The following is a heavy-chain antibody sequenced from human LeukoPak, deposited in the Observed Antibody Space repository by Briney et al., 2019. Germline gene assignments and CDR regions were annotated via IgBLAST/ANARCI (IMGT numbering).Heavy chain of an antibody. CDR1: GGSFSGYY. Sequence: KPSETLSLTCAVYGGSFSGYYWSWIRQPPGKGLEWIGEINHSGSTNYNPSLKSRVTISVDTSKNQFSLKLSSVTAADTAVYYCARRRGPVAGTSWGQGTLVTVSS. CDR3: ARRRGPVAGTS. D-gene: IGHD6-19*01. V-gene: IGHV4-34*01. CDR2: INHSGST. J-gene: IGHJ4*02.